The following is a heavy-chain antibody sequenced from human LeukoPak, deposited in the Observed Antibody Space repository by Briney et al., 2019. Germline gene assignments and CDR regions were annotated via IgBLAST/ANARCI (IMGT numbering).Heavy chain of an antibody. CDR3: AREPSRVLLWFGGNPFDY. Sequence: GSLRLSCAASGFTFSSYWMSWVRQAPGKGLEWVANIKQDGSEKYYVDSVKGRFTISRDNAKNSLYLQMNSLRAEDTAVYYCAREPSRVLLWFGGNPFDYWGQGTLVTVSS. D-gene: IGHD3-10*01. CDR1: GFTFSSYW. J-gene: IGHJ4*02. CDR2: IKQDGSEK. V-gene: IGHV3-7*01.